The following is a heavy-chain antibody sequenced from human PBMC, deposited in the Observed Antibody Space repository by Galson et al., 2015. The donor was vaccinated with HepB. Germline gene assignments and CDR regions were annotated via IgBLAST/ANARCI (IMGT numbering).Heavy chain of an antibody. Sequence: SVKVSCKASGYIFSHHSITWVRQAPGQGLEWVGWISNYNGDTNYDQKFQGRVTMTTDTPTTTAYMELRSLTSDDTAVYYCARDPSNTSGRWVYLDYWGQGTLVTVSP. J-gene: IGHJ4*02. CDR1: GYIFSHHS. CDR3: ARDPSNTSGRWVYLDY. V-gene: IGHV1-18*01. CDR2: ISNYNGDT. D-gene: IGHD6-19*01.